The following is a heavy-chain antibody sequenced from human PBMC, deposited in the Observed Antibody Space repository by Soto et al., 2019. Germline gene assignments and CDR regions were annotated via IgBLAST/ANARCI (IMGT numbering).Heavy chain of an antibody. CDR1: GGSISSYY. D-gene: IGHD3-3*01. J-gene: IGHJ3*02. Sequence: PSETLSLTCTVSGGSISSYYWSWIRQPPGKGLEWIGYIYYSGSTNYNPSLKSRVTISVDTSKNQFSLKLSSVTAADTAVYYCARGGSGDFWSGYYTERDAFDIWGQGTMVTVSS. V-gene: IGHV4-59*01. CDR3: ARGGSGDFWSGYYTERDAFDI. CDR2: IYYSGST.